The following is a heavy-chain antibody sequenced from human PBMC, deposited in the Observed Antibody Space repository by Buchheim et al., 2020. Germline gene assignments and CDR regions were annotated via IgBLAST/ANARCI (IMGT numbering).Heavy chain of an antibody. CDR2: IWYDGSNK. V-gene: IGHV3-33*01. D-gene: IGHD1-1*01. CDR1: GFTFSSYG. Sequence: QVQLVESGGGVVQPGRSLRLSCAASGFTFSSYGMHWVRQAPGKGLEWVAVIWYDGSNKYYADSVKGRFTISRDNSKNTLYLQMNSLRAEDTAVYYCARDPRDPTGTTSWDYYYYGMDVWGQGTT. J-gene: IGHJ6*02. CDR3: ARDPRDPTGTTSWDYYYYGMDV.